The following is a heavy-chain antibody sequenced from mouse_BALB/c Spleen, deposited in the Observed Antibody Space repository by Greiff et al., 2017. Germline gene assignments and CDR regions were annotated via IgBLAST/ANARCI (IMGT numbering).Heavy chain of an antibody. Sequence: DLVKPGASVKLSCKASGYTFTSYWINWIKQRPGQGLEWIGRIAPGSGSTYYNEMFKGKATLTVDTSSSTAYIQLSSLSSEDSAVYFCARQLTLLSIDYWGQGTSVTVSS. J-gene: IGHJ4*01. V-gene: IGHV1S41*01. CDR1: GYTFTSYW. CDR2: IAPGSGST. CDR3: ARQLTLLSIDY. D-gene: IGHD3-3*01.